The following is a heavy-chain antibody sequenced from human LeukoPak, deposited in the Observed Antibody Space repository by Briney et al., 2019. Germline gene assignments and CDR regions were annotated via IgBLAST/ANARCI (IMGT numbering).Heavy chain of an antibody. Sequence: GGSLRLSCAASGFTFSDYYMSWIRQAPGKGLEWVSYISSSSSYTNYADSVKGRFTTSRDNAKNSLYLQMNSLRAEDTAVYYCARVNYDILTGYYPAFDYWGQGTLVTVSS. CDR2: ISSSSSYT. D-gene: IGHD3-9*01. CDR1: GFTFSDYY. CDR3: ARVNYDILTGYYPAFDY. J-gene: IGHJ4*02. V-gene: IGHV3-11*05.